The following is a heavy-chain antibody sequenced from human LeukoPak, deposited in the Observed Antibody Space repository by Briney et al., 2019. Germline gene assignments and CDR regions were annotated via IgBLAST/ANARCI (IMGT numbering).Heavy chain of an antibody. D-gene: IGHD5-12*01. Sequence: GGSLRLSCAASGFTFSSYAMSWVRQAPGKGLEWVSAISGSGGSTYYADSEKGRFTISRDNSKNTLYLQMNSLRAEDTAVYYCAKDWRIVATIRSLFDYWGQGTLVTVSS. CDR3: AKDWRIVATIRSLFDY. J-gene: IGHJ4*02. CDR2: ISGSGGST. CDR1: GFTFSSYA. V-gene: IGHV3-23*01.